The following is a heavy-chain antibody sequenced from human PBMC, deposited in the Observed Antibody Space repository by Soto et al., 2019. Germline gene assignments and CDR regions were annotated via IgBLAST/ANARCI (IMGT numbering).Heavy chain of an antibody. Sequence: PGGSLRLSCAASGFTFDDYAMHWVRQAPGKGLEWVSGISWNSGSIGYADSVKGRFTISRDNAKNSLYLQMNSLRAEDTALYYCAKGRRVVAAIVVDAFDIWGQGTMVTVSS. CDR3: AKGRRVVAAIVVDAFDI. J-gene: IGHJ3*02. D-gene: IGHD2-15*01. CDR2: ISWNSGSI. V-gene: IGHV3-9*01. CDR1: GFTFDDYA.